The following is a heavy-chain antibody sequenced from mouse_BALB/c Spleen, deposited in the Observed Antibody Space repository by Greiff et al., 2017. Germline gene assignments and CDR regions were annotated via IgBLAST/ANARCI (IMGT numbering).Heavy chain of an antibody. CDR2: IWAGGST. Sequence: VKLMESGPGLVAPSQSLSITCTVSGFSLTSYGVHWVRQPPGKGLEWLGVIWAGGSTNYNSALMSRLSISKDNSKSQVFLKMNSLQTDDTAMYYCARDDYYGSSYGFAYWGQGTLVTVSA. D-gene: IGHD1-1*01. CDR1: GFSLTSYG. J-gene: IGHJ3*01. CDR3: ARDDYYGSSYGFAY. V-gene: IGHV2-9*02.